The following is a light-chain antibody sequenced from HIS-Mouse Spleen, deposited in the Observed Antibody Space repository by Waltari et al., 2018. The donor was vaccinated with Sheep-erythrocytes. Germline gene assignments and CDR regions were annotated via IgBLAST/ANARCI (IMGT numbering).Light chain of an antibody. Sequence: QSALTQPASVSGSPGQSITISCTGTSSDVGGYNLFSWYQQHPGKAPKLMIYEGSTRPSGVSNRFSGSKSGNTASLTISGLQAEDEADYYCCSYAGSSTPWVFGGGTKLTVL. V-gene: IGLV2-23*01. J-gene: IGLJ3*02. CDR3: CSYAGSSTPWV. CDR1: SSDVGGYNL. CDR2: EGS.